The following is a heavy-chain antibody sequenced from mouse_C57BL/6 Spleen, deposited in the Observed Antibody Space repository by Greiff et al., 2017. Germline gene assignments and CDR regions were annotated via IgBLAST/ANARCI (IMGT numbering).Heavy chain of an antibody. CDR3: TRWLPHAMEY. V-gene: IGHV14-1*01. J-gene: IGHJ4*01. Sequence: VQLQQSGAELVRPGASVKLSCTASGFNIKDYYMHWVKQRPEQGLEWIGRIDPEDGDTEYDPKFQGKATMTADTSSNTAYLQLSSLTSEDTAVYYCTRWLPHAMEYWGQGTSVTVSS. CDR2: IDPEDGDT. D-gene: IGHD2-3*01. CDR1: GFNIKDYY.